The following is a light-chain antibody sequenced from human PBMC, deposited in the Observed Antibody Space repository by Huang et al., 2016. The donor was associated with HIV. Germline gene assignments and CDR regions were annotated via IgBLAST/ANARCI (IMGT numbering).Light chain of an antibody. CDR1: QSVTYY. J-gene: IGKJ4*01. V-gene: IGKV3-11*01. CDR3: QQRSNWPLT. Sequence: EIVLTQSPATLSLSPGDRATLSCRANQSVTYYLAWYQQKPGRAPRLRIYAASNTATGIPARFSGSGSGTDFTLTISSLEPEDFAVYYCQQRSNWPLTFGGGTRVEIK. CDR2: AAS.